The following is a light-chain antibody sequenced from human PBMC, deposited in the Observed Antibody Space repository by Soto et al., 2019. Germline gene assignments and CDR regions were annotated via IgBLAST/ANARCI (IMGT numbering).Light chain of an antibody. CDR1: QRISSW. V-gene: IGKV1-5*03. CDR3: QQYESYPVT. Sequence: DIQMTRSPATLSASVGDTVTITCRTSQRISSWLAGYQQKPGKAPKILIYKASNLQSGVPSRFRGSGSGTEFTLTISSLQPDDFGTYYCQQYESYPVTFGGGTTVEIK. CDR2: KAS. J-gene: IGKJ4*01.